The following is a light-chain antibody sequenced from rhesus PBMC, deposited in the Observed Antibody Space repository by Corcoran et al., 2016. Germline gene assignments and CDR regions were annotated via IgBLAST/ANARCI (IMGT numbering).Light chain of an antibody. J-gene: IGKJ2*01. CDR3: LQHNSYPYS. CDR2: AAS. CDR1: QGISSY. V-gene: IGKV1-28*03. Sequence: DIQMTQSPSSLSASVGDTVTITCRASQGISSYLNWFQQKPGKAPKLLMYAASSLGSGVPARFSGSGSGTDFTCTISSLQPEDFAVYYCLQHNSYPYSFGQGTKVEIK.